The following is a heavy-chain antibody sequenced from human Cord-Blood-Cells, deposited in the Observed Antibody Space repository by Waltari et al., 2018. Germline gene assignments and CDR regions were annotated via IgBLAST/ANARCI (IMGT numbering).Heavy chain of an antibody. D-gene: IGHD6-19*01. J-gene: IGHJ3*02. CDR1: TVSSNY. V-gene: IGHV3-53*01. CDR3: ARSGWYDDAFDI. CDR2: IYSGGST. Sequence: TVSSNYMSWVRQAPGKGLEWVSVIYSGGSTYYADSVKGRFTISRDNSKNTLYLQMNSLRAEDTAVYYCARSGWYDDAFDIWGQGTMVTVSS.